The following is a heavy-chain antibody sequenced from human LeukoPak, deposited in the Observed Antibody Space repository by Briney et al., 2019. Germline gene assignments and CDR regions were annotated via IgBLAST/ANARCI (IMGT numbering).Heavy chain of an antibody. Sequence: PSETLSLTCTVSGGSISSSGYYWGWIRQPPGKGLEWIGSIYYSGSTYYNPSLKSRVTISVDTSKNQFSLKLSSVTAADTAVYYCARLEPFDYWGQGTLVTVSS. CDR2: IYYSGST. CDR1: GGSISSSGYY. CDR3: ARLEPFDY. D-gene: IGHD3-3*01. J-gene: IGHJ4*02. V-gene: IGHV4-39*01.